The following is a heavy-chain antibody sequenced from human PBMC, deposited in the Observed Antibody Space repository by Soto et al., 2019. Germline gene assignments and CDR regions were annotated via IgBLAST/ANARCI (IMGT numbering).Heavy chain of an antibody. CDR2: IKSNGGDP. D-gene: IGHD3-16*01. V-gene: IGHV1-2*02. J-gene: IGHJ4*02. CDR1: GFIFTGHY. CDR3: ARDERSYGEPPFDY. Sequence: GASVKVSCKASGFIFTGHYIHWVRQAPGQGLEWMGWIKSNGGDPKYSQKFQDRVTMTRDTSMSTVYMELSRLTSDDTAVYYCARDERSYGEPPFDYWGQGTLVTVSS.